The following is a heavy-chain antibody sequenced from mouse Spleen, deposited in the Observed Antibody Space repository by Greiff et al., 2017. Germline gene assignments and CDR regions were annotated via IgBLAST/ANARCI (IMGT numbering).Heavy chain of an antibody. Sequence: EVQLQQSGPELVKPGASVKISCKASGYTFTDYYMNWVKQSHGKSLEWIGDINPNNGGTSYNQKFKGKATLTVDKSSSTAYMELRSLTSEDSAVYYCANWDVNWYFDVWGAGTTVTVSS. CDR1: GYTFTDYY. V-gene: IGHV1-26*01. J-gene: IGHJ1*01. CDR2: INPNNGGT. D-gene: IGHD4-1*01. CDR3: ANWDVNWYFDV.